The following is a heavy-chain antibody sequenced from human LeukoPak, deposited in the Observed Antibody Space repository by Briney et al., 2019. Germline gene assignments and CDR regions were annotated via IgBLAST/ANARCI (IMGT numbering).Heavy chain of an antibody. J-gene: IGHJ4*02. D-gene: IGHD5-12*01. CDR3: ARVRWLRSDLLDY. V-gene: IGHV1-8*01. Sequence: ASVKVSCKASGYTFTSYDINWVRQATGQGLEWMGWMNPNSGNTGYAQKFQGRVTMARNTSISTAYMELSSLRSEDTAVYYCARVRWLRSDLLDYWGQGTLVTVSS. CDR2: MNPNSGNT. CDR1: GYTFTSYD.